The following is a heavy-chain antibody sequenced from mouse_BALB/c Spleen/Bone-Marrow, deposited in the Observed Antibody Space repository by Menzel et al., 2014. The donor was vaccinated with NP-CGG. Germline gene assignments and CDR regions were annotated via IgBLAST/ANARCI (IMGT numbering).Heavy chain of an antibody. D-gene: IGHD2-4*01. Sequence: VQLQQSGPELVKPGASVKMSCKAPGYTFTNYVIHWVKQKPGQGLEWIGYINPYTDGSKYNEKFKGKATLTSDKSTSAAYMKLSSLTSDDAAVYYCARKTGRNYECDWFAYWGQGTLVTVSA. V-gene: IGHV1-14*01. CDR2: INPYTDGS. CDR3: ARKTGRNYECDWFAY. J-gene: IGHJ3*01. CDR1: GYTFTNYV.